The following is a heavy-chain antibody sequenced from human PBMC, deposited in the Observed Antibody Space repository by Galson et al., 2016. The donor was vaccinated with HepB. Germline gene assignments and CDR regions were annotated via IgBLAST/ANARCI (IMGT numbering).Heavy chain of an antibody. CDR2: IHNDGGST. V-gene: IGHV3-23*01. Sequence: SLRLSCAASGFTLSSAAMSWVRQAPGKGLEWVSAIHNDGGSTYYADSVKGRFTISRDNSKNTLYLQMNSLRAEDTAVYYCARDLTTVTMLRLGYWGQGTLVTVSS. CDR1: GFTLSSAA. CDR3: ARDLTTVTMLRLGY. D-gene: IGHD4-17*01. J-gene: IGHJ4*02.